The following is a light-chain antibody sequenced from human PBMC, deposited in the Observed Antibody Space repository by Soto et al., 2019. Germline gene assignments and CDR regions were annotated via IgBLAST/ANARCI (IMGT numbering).Light chain of an antibody. J-gene: IGKJ1*01. CDR3: QKYNSAPPT. V-gene: IGKV1-27*01. CDR2: AAS. CDR1: QGISNY. Sequence: DIQMTQSPSSLSASVGDRVTITCRASQGISNYLAWYQQKPGKVPKLLIYAASTLQSGVPSRFSGSGSGTDFALTISSLQPEDGATYYCQKYNSAPPTFGHGTKVEI.